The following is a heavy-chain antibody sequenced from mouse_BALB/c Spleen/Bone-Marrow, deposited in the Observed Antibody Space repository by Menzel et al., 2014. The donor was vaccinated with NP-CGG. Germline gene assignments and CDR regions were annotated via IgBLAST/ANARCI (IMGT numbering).Heavy chain of an antibody. D-gene: IGHD3-1*01. V-gene: IGHV1-5*01. J-gene: IGHJ2*01. Sequence: VQVVESGTVLARPGAAVKMSCKASGYTFSNYWMHWIKQRPGQGLEWIGTIHPGNSDTTYNQKLKGKAKLTAVTSTSTAYMELSSLTNEDSAVYYCTTLARNNFDYWGQGTTLTVSS. CDR2: IHPGNSDT. CDR1: GYTFSNYW. CDR3: TTLARNNFDY.